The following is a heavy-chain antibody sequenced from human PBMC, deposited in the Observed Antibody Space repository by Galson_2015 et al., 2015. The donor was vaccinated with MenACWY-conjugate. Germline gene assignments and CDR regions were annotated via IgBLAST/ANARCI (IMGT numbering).Heavy chain of an antibody. Sequence: SETLSLTCTVSGGSISSSSYYWGWIRQPPGKGLEWIGSIYYSGSTYYNPSLKSRVTISVDTSKNQFSLKLSSVTAADTAVYYRARAPFYYDSSGYYYEAIDYWGQGTLVTVSS. CDR2: IYYSGST. V-gene: IGHV4-39*07. CDR3: ARAPFYYDSSGYYYEAIDY. CDR1: GGSISSSSYY. J-gene: IGHJ4*02. D-gene: IGHD3-22*01.